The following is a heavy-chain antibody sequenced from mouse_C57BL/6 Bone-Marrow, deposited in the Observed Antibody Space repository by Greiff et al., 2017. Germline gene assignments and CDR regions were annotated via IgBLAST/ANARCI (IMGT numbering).Heavy chain of an antibody. Sequence: EVQLQQSGAELVKPGASVKLSCTASGFNIKDYYMHWVKQRTEQGLEWIGRIDPEDGETKYASQFPGKATITADASSNTAYLQLSSLTAEDTAVYYCTRRDYGSDFDYWGQGTTLTVS. CDR3: TRRDYGSDFDY. D-gene: IGHD1-1*01. V-gene: IGHV14-2*01. CDR2: IDPEDGET. J-gene: IGHJ2*01. CDR1: GFNIKDYY.